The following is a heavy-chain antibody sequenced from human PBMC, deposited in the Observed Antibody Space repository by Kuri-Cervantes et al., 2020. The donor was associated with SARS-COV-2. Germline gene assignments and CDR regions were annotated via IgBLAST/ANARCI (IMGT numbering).Heavy chain of an antibody. CDR1: GYTLTELS. V-gene: IGHV3-30*02. J-gene: IGHJ4*02. CDR2: IRYDGSNK. Sequence: SCKVSGYTLTELSMHWVRQAPGKGLEWVAFIRYDGSNKYYADSVKGRFTISRDNSKNTLYLQMNSLRAEDTAVYYCARARAGRFDYWGQGTLVTVSS. D-gene: IGHD6-19*01. CDR3: ARARAGRFDY.